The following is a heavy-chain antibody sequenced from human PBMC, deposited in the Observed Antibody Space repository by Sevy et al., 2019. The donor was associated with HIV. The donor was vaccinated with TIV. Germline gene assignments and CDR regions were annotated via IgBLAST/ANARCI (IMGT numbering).Heavy chain of an antibody. J-gene: IGHJ4*02. CDR2: ISTGSTYT. D-gene: IGHD6-19*01. Sequence: GGSLRLSCAASGFSFSDYYMIWIRQAPGRGLEWISYISTGSTYTNYADSVKGRFTISRDNAKNSLYLQMNSLRAEDTAVYYCARDRVALADHYFGYWGQGTLVTVSS. CDR3: ARDRVALADHYFGY. CDR1: GFSFSDYY. V-gene: IGHV3-11*06.